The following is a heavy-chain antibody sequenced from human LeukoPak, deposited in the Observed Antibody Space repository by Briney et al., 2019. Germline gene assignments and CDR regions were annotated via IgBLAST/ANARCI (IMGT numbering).Heavy chain of an antibody. J-gene: IGHJ3*02. CDR3: AIPRGGSPTAFDI. V-gene: IGHV4-39*01. CDR1: GGSISSGGYY. Sequence: SQTLSLTCTVSGGSISSGGYYWSWIRQPPGKGLEWIGSIYYSGSTYYNPSLKSRVTISVDTSKNQFSLKLSSVTAADTAVYYCAIPRGGSPTAFDIWGQGTMVTVSS. D-gene: IGHD3-10*01. CDR2: IYYSGST.